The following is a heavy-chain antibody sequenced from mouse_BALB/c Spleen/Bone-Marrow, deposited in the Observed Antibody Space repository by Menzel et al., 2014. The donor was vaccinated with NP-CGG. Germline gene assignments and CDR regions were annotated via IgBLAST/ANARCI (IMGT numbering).Heavy chain of an antibody. Sequence: EVQLQQSGGGLVQPGGSLELSCAASGFDFSRYWMSWVRQAPGKGLEWIGEINPDSSTINYTPSLKDKFIISRDNAKKTLYLQMSKVRSEDTALYYCARLGYYGGFAYWGQGTLVTVSA. CDR3: ARLGYYGGFAY. CDR2: INPDSSTI. V-gene: IGHV4-1*02. J-gene: IGHJ3*01. CDR1: GFDFSRYW. D-gene: IGHD2-3*01.